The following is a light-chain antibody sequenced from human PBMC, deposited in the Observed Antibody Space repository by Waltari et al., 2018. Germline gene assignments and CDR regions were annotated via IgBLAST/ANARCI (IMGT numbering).Light chain of an antibody. CDR3: CSYVGRNIWV. J-gene: IGLJ3*02. V-gene: IGLV2-23*02. Sequence: QSALTQPASVSGSPGQSITISCTGTSSDVGFYNLVSWYQQHPDKAPKLLVYEVIERPSGVSNRVSGSKSGNTASLTISCLQAEDEADYYCCSYVGRNIWVFGGGTKVTVL. CDR1: SSDVGFYNL. CDR2: EVI.